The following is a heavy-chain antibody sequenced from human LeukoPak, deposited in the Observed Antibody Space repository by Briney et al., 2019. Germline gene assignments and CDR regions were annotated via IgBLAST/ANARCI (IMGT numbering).Heavy chain of an antibody. CDR2: INPSGGST. CDR1: GYTFTSYY. CDR3: ARDRARGFDY. V-gene: IGHV1-46*01. J-gene: IGHJ4*02. Sequence: GASVKVSCKASGYTFTSYYMHWVPQAPGQGLEWMGIINPSGGSTSYAQKFQGRVTMTRDTSTSTVYMELSRLRSEDTAVYYCARDRARGFDYWGQGTLVTVSS.